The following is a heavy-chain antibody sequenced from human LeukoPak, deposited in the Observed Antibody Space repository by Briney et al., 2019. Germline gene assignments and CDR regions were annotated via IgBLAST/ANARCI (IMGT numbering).Heavy chain of an antibody. CDR1: GFTFSGYW. Sequence: PGGSLRLSCAASGFTFSGYWMTWVRQAPGKGLEWVANINHDGSETHYVDSVKGRFTISRDNAKNSVYLQLNSLRAEDTAVYYCARDLRLLAVAAPFDYWGQGTLVTVSS. CDR2: INHDGSET. J-gene: IGHJ4*02. V-gene: IGHV3-7*01. D-gene: IGHD6-19*01. CDR3: ARDLRLLAVAAPFDY.